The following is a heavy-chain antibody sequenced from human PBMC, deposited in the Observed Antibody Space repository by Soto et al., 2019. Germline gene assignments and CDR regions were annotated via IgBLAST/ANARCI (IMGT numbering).Heavy chain of an antibody. CDR1: GFTFSSSG. J-gene: IGHJ4*02. CDR2: ITDSGGST. CDR3: AKDSGWLHYY. Sequence: GGSLRLSCAASGFTFSSSGMSWVRQAPGKGLEWVSGITDSGGSTYYVDSVKGRFTISRDNSKNTLSLEMNSLRAEDTAVYYCAKDSGWLHYYWGQGTLVTVSS. V-gene: IGHV3-23*01. D-gene: IGHD5-12*01.